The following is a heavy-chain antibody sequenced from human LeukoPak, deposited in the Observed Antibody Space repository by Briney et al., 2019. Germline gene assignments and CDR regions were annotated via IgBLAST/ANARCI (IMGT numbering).Heavy chain of an antibody. J-gene: IGHJ4*02. CDR3: AKPPDGEYYFDY. CDR2: ISYDGSNK. Sequence: GRSPRLSCAASGFTFSSYGMHWVRQAPGKGLEWVAVISYDGSNKYYADSVKGRFTISRDNSKNTLYLQMNSLRAEDTAVYYCAKPPDGEYYFDYWGQGTLVTVSS. V-gene: IGHV3-30*18. CDR1: GFTFSSYG.